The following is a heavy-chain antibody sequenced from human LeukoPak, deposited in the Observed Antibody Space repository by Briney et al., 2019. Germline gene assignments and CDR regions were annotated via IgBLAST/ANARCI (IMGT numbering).Heavy chain of an antibody. Sequence: PGRSLRLSCAASGFSFSSYGMLWVRQAPGKGLEWVAAIWYDGSIQYYADSVKGRFTISRDNSKNTLYLQMDSLRAEDTAVYYCARAGYCSGGSCYGSDYWGQGTLVSVSS. CDR1: GFSFSSYG. CDR3: ARAGYCSGGSCYGSDY. CDR2: IWYDGSIQ. D-gene: IGHD2-15*01. V-gene: IGHV3-33*01. J-gene: IGHJ4*02.